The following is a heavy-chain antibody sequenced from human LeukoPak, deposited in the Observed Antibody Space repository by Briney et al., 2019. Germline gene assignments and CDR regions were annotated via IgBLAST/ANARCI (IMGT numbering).Heavy chain of an antibody. CDR1: GFTFSSYE. CDR2: ISSSGSTI. V-gene: IGHV3-48*03. J-gene: IGHJ6*02. CDR3: ARDLAAAHIVATIWHYYYYGMDV. D-gene: IGHD5-12*01. Sequence: GGSLRLSCAASGFTFSSYEMNWVRQAPGKGLEWVSYISSSGSTIYHADSVKGRFTISRDNAKNSLYLQMNSLRAEDTAVYYCARDLAAAHIVATIWHYYYYGMDVWGQGTTVTVSS.